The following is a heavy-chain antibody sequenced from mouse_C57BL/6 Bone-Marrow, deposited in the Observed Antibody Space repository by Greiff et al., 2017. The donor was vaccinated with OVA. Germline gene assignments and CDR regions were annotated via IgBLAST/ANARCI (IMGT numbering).Heavy chain of an antibody. D-gene: IGHD2-4*01. CDR3: ARGDDYDWYFDV. J-gene: IGHJ1*03. V-gene: IGHV1-26*01. Sequence: EVQLQQSGPELVKPGASVKISCKASGYTFTDYYMNWVKQSHGKSLEWIGDINPNNGGTSYNQKFKGKATLTVDKSSSTAYMELRSLTSEDSAVYYCARGDDYDWYFDVWGTGTTVTVSS. CDR2: INPNNGGT. CDR1: GYTFTDYY.